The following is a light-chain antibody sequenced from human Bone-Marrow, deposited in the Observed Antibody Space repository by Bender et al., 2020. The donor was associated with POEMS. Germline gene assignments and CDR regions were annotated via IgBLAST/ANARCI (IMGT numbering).Light chain of an antibody. CDR2: DVN. J-gene: IGLJ3*02. CDR1: SSDVGTYNF. CDR3: CSYAGSYTWV. Sequence: QSALTQPASVSGSPGQSITISCTGTSSDVGTYNFVSWYQQHPGKAPRLLIYDVNKRPSGVPDRFSGSKSGNTASLTISGLQTDDEADYYCCSYAGSYTWVFGGGTKLTVL. V-gene: IGLV2-11*01.